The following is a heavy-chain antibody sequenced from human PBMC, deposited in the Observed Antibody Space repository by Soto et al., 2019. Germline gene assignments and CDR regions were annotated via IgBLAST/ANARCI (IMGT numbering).Heavy chain of an antibody. Sequence: EVQLVESGGGLVQPGRSLRLSCAASGFTFDDYAMHWVRQAPGKGLEWVSGISWNSGSIGYADSVKGRFTISRDNAKNSLYLQMNSLRAEDAALYYCAKDQAAISSSSCDAFDIWGQGTMVTVSS. D-gene: IGHD6-6*01. J-gene: IGHJ3*02. CDR3: AKDQAAISSSSCDAFDI. CDR1: GFTFDDYA. CDR2: ISWNSGSI. V-gene: IGHV3-9*01.